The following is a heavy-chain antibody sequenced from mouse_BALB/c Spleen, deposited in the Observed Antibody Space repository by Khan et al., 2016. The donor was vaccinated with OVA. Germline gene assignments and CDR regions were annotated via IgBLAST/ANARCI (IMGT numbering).Heavy chain of an antibody. CDR3: ARQPYYHYNIMDY. D-gene: IGHD2-10*01. J-gene: IGHJ4*01. CDR1: GFSLTNYG. V-gene: IGHV2-6-1*01. Sequence: QIQLVQSGPGLVAPSQSLSITCTISGFSLTNYGVHWVRQPPGKGLEWLVVIWSDGSTTYNSALKSRLSISKDNSKSQVFLKINSLQTDDTAMNFCARQPYYHYNIMDYWGQGTSVTVSS. CDR2: IWSDGST.